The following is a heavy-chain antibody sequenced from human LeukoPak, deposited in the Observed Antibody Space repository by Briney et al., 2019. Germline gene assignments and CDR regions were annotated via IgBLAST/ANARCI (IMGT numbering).Heavy chain of an antibody. J-gene: IGHJ6*04. V-gene: IGHV3-7*01. CDR1: GFTFSSYW. D-gene: IGHD3-16*01. CDR3: ARPKGGAMGHGRDV. Sequence: GGSLRLSCEASGFTFSSYWMSWVRQAPGKGLEWVANIKQDGSETYYVDSVKGRFTISRDNAKNSLYLQMNSLRAEDTAVYYFARPKGGAMGHGRDVGGKGTTVTAPS. CDR2: IKQDGSET.